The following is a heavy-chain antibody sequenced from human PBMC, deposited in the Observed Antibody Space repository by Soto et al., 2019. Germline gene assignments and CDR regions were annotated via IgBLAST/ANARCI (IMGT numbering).Heavy chain of an antibody. Sequence: GSGPTLVNPTQTLTLTCTFSGFSLSTSGVGVGWIRQPPGKALEWLALIYWNDDKRYSPSLKSRLTITKDTSKNQVVLTMTNMDPVDTATYYCAHASHVFWSGYHGGMDVWGQGTTVTVSS. V-gene: IGHV2-5*01. CDR1: GFSLSTSGVG. D-gene: IGHD3-3*01. CDR2: IYWNDDK. CDR3: AHASHVFWSGYHGGMDV. J-gene: IGHJ6*02.